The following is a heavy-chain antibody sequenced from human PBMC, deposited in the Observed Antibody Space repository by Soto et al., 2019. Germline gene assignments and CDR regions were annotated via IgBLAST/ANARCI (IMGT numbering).Heavy chain of an antibody. V-gene: IGHV1-8*01. D-gene: IGHD3-3*01. CDR1: GYTFTSYD. J-gene: IGHJ3*02. CDR3: ARGGITIFGVVAFAI. Sequence: ASVKVSCKASGYTFTSYDINWVRQATGQGLEWMGWMNPNSGNTGYAQKFQGRVTMTRNTSISTAYMELSSLRSEDTAVYYCARGGITIFGVVAFAIWGQGTMVTVSS. CDR2: MNPNSGNT.